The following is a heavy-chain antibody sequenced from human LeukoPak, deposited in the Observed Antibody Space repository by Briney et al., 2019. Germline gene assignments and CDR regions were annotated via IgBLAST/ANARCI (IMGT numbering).Heavy chain of an antibody. D-gene: IGHD4-17*01. Sequence: PGGSLRLSCAASGISVSSNYMNWVRQAPGKGLEWVSYISSSGRSIYYADSVKGRFTISRDNAKNSLDLQMNSLRAEDTAVYYCARNFGDGFDYWGQGTLVTVSS. CDR3: ARNFGDGFDY. CDR2: ISSSGRSI. CDR1: GISVSSNY. J-gene: IGHJ4*02. V-gene: IGHV3-48*03.